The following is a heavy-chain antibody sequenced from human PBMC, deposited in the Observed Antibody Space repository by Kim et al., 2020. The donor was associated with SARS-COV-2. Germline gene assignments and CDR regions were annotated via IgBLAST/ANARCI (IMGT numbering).Heavy chain of an antibody. J-gene: IGHJ6*03. CDR3: AKGSGSYLYYYMDV. V-gene: IGHV3-9*01. Sequence: ADSVTGRFTISRDNAKNSLYLQMNSLSTEDTAFYYCAKGSGSYLYYYMDVWGKGTTVTVSS. D-gene: IGHD3-10*01.